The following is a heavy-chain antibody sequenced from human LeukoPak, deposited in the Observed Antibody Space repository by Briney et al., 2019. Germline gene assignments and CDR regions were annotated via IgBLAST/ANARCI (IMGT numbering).Heavy chain of an antibody. CDR1: GYTFTNYG. CDR2: INTFNSDP. V-gene: IGHV1-18*01. Sequence: ASVKVSCKALGYTFTNYGISWVRQAPGQGLEWLGRINTFNSDPNYAQKFQDRITVTTDKSTTTAYMELKNPTSDDTAVYYCARDRGLVRHTNWLDPWGQGTLVTVSS. D-gene: IGHD3-10*01. CDR3: ARDRGLVRHTNWLDP. J-gene: IGHJ5*02.